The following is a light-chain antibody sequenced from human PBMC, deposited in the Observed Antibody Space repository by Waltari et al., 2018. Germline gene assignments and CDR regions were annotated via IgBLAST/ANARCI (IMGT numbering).Light chain of an antibody. V-gene: IGKV1-6*02. J-gene: IGKJ1*01. CDR1: QGIGVD. CDR2: GAS. CDR3: LQDYIYPRT. Sequence: AIQLTQSPSSLSASVGDKVPITCRASQGIGVDLAWYQQKPGKAPKLLIYGASSLQSGVPSRFSGGASGSDFTLTISSLQPEDSATYYCLQDYIYPRTFGQGTKVELK.